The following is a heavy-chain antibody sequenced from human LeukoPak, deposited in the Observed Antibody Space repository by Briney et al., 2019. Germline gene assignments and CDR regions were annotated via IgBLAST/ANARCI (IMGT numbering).Heavy chain of an antibody. V-gene: IGHV1-24*01. Sequence: GASVKVSCKVSGYTLSEVSMHWVRQPPGKGLEWMGGFSPENGEAVYAQKFQGRVTMTEDTSTDTATMDLSSLRSEDTAVYFCATYLSSSSSLFDHWGQGTLITVSS. J-gene: IGHJ4*02. CDR3: ATYLSSSSSLFDH. CDR2: FSPENGEA. D-gene: IGHD6-6*01. CDR1: GYTLSEVS.